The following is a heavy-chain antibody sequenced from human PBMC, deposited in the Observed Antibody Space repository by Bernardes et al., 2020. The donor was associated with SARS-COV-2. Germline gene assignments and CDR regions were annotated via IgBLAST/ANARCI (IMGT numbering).Heavy chain of an antibody. Sequence: ASVKVSCKASGYTFTGYYMHWVRQAPGQGLEWMGWINPNSGGTNYAQKFQGWVTMTRDTSISTAYMELSRLRSDDTAVYYCARGGSGWYGDHDAFDIWGQGTMVTVSS. CDR3: ARGGSGWYGDHDAFDI. CDR1: GYTFTGYY. J-gene: IGHJ3*02. CDR2: INPNSGGT. D-gene: IGHD6-19*01. V-gene: IGHV1-2*04.